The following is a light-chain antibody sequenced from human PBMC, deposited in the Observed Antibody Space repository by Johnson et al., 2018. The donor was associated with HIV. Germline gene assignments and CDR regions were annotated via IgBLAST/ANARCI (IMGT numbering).Light chain of an antibody. CDR2: DNN. CDR3: GTWDSSLSVLYV. Sequence: QSVLTQPPSVSAAPGQKVTISCSGSSSNIGNNYVSWYQQLPGTAPKLLIYDNNKRPSGIPARFSGSQSRTSATLAITGRKTGDEADYYCGTWDSSLSVLYVFGTGTKVTVL. J-gene: IGLJ1*01. CDR1: SSNIGNNY. V-gene: IGLV1-51*01.